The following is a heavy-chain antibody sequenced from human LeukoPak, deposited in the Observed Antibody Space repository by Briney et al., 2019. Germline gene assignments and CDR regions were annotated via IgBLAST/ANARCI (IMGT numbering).Heavy chain of an antibody. CDR3: ARQEYYDFWSGYNWFDP. J-gene: IGHJ5*02. V-gene: IGHV4-34*01. Sequence: PSETLSLTCAVYGGSFSGYYWSWIRQPPGKGLEWIGEINHSGSTNYNPSLKSRVTISVDTSKNQFSLKLSSVTAADTAVYYCARQEYYDFWSGYNWFDPWGQGTLVTVSS. CDR1: GGSFSGYY. D-gene: IGHD3-3*01. CDR2: INHSGST.